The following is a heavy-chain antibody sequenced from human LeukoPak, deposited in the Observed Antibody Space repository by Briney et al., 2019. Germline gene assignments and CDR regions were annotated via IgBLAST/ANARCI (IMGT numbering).Heavy chain of an antibody. CDR3: ARDLAVTMTHYFDY. CDR1: GFTFSSYA. D-gene: IGHD3-22*01. CDR2: ISYDGSNK. V-gene: IGHV3-30-3*01. J-gene: IGHJ4*02. Sequence: GGSLRLSCAASGFTFSSYAMHWVRQAPGKGLEWVAVISYDGSNKYYADSAKGRFTISRDNSKNTLYLQMNSLRAEDTAVYYCARDLAVTMTHYFDYWGQGTLVTVSS.